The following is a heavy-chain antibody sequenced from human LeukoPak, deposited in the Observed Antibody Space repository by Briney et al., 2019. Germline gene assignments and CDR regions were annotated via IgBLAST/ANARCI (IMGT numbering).Heavy chain of an antibody. D-gene: IGHD2-2*01. J-gene: IGHJ4*02. V-gene: IGHV4-34*01. CDR1: GGSFSGYY. CDR2: INHSGST. CDR3: ARGTGSIVVVPAAMFRGYHYFDY. Sequence: SETLSLTCAVYGGSFSGYYWSWIRQPPGKGLEWIGEINHSGSTNYNPSLKSRVTISVDTSKNQFSLKLSSVTAADTAVYYCARGTGSIVVVPAAMFRGYHYFDYWGQGTLVTVSS.